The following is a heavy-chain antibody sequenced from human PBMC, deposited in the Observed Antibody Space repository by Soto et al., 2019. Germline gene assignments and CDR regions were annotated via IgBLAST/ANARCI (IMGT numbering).Heavy chain of an antibody. CDR2: IYYSGST. CDR3: ARGYYDILTGPQPFDY. CDR1: GGSISSGGYY. J-gene: IGHJ4*02. Sequence: PSETLSLTCTVSGGSISSGGYYWSWIRQHPGKGLEWIGYIYYSGSTYYNPSLKSRVTISVDTSKNQFSLKLSSVTAADTAVYYCARGYYDILTGPQPFDYWGQGTLVTVS. V-gene: IGHV4-31*03. D-gene: IGHD3-9*01.